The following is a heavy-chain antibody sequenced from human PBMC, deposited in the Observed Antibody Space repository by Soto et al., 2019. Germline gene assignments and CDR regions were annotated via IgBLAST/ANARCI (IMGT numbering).Heavy chain of an antibody. CDR3: AKGPGGYDSLKTFLEDYYFDY. V-gene: IGHV3-23*01. D-gene: IGHD5-12*01. J-gene: IGHJ4*02. CDR2: ISGSGGST. CDR1: GFTFSSYA. Sequence: GGSLRLSCAASGFTFSSYAMSWVRQAPGKGLEWVSAISGSGGSTYYADSVKGRFTISRDNSKNTLYLQMNSLRAEDTAVYYCAKGPGGYDSLKTFLEDYYFDYLGQGTLVTVSS.